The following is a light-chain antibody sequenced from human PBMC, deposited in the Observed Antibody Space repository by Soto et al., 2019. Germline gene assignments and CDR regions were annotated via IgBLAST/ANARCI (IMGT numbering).Light chain of an antibody. CDR3: QVWDYSSDHYV. Sequence: SYELTQPPSESLAPGQTARITCGGNNIGTKSVHWFQQKPGQAPVLVVHDDNDRPSGIPERFSGSDSGNTATLTISRVEAGDEADYYCQVWDYSSDHYVFGTGTKLTVL. J-gene: IGLJ1*01. CDR2: DDN. V-gene: IGLV3-21*02. CDR1: NIGTKS.